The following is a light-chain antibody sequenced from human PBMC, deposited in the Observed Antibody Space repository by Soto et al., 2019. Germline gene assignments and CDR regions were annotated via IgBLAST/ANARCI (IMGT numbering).Light chain of an antibody. CDR3: QQYNSYSRT. CDR2: AAS. Sequence: DIQMTQSPSTLSASVGDRVTITCRASQTISSWLAWYQQKPGKAPKLLIYAASSLQSGVPSRFSGSGSGTDFTLTISCLQSDDFATYYCQQYNSYSRTFGQGTKVDIK. CDR1: QTISSW. J-gene: IGKJ1*01. V-gene: IGKV1-5*01.